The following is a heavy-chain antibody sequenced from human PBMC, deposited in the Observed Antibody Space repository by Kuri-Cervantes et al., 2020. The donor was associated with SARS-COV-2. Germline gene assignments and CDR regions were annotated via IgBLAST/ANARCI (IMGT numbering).Heavy chain of an antibody. Sequence: ASVKVSCKASGYTFTSYAMHWVRQAPGQRLEWMGWINAGNGNTKYSQKFQGRVTMTRDTSTSTVYMELSSLRSEDTAVYYCARDFQAGVVAAPGGGMDVWGQGTTVTVSS. CDR2: INAGNGNT. V-gene: IGHV1-3*01. CDR1: GYTFTSYA. CDR3: ARDFQAGVVAAPGGGMDV. D-gene: IGHD2-15*01. J-gene: IGHJ6*02.